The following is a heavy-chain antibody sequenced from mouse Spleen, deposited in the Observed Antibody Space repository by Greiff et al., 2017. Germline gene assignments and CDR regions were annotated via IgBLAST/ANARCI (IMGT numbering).Heavy chain of an antibody. V-gene: IGHV14-2*01. J-gene: IGHJ4*01. CDR2: IDPEDGEN. D-gene: IGHD2-3*01. CDR3: SRGLLYAMDY. CDR1: GFNIKDYY. Sequence: VQLQQSGAELVKPGDSVKLSCTASGFNIKDYYMHWVKQRPEQGLEWIGRIDPEDGENKYAPKFQGKATITADTSSNTAYMKLSIQTPEDTAIYYCSRGLLYAMDYWGQGTSVTVSS.